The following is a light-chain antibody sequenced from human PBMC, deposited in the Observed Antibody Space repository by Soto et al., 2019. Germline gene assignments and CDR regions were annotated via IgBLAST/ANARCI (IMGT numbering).Light chain of an antibody. Sequence: EIVLTQSPGTLSLSPGERATLSCRASQSVSTYLTWYQQKPGQAPRLLIYGATTRATGIPDRFSSSGSGTDFTLTISRLEPEDFAVYYCQHHGGSPLFTFGPGTKVDIK. CDR1: QSVSTY. CDR3: QHHGGSPLFT. J-gene: IGKJ3*01. CDR2: GAT. V-gene: IGKV3-20*01.